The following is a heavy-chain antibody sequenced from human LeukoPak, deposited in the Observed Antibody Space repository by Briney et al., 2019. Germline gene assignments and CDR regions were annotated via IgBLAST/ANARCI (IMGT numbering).Heavy chain of an antibody. CDR3: AAYYYDSSGYSSYFDY. CDR2: INLSGST. V-gene: IGHV4-34*01. J-gene: IGHJ4*02. D-gene: IGHD3-22*01. Sequence: SETLSLTCAVYGGSFSGYYWSWIRQPPGKGLEWIGEINLSGSTNYNPSLKSRVTISVDTSKNQFSLKLSSVTAADTAVYYCAAYYYDSSGYSSYFDYWGQGTLVTVSS. CDR1: GGSFSGYY.